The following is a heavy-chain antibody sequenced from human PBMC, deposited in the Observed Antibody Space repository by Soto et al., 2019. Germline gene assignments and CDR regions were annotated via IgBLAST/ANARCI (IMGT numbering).Heavy chain of an antibody. V-gene: IGHV1-18*01. CDR3: ARERKGMDV. Sequence: GASVKVSCKTSGHTFTRHGISWVRQATGQGLEWMGWISGYNGNTRYAQKFQGRVTMTRNTSTSTAYMELSSLRSEDTAVYYCARERKGMDVWGQGTTVTVSS. J-gene: IGHJ6*02. CDR2: ISGYNGNT. CDR1: GHTFTRHG.